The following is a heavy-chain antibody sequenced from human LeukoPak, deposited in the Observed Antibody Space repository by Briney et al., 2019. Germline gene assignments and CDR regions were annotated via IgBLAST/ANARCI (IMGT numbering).Heavy chain of an antibody. D-gene: IGHD3-22*01. CDR1: GYSISSAFY. J-gene: IGHJ1*01. CDR2: LYHSGGT. Sequence: PSETLSLTCTVSGYSISSAFYWGWIRQPPEKGLEWVGFLYHSGGTYYNPSLKSRLNMSIDTSKNQFSLKLRSVTAADTAVYYCARVVQSTDSSGFYLPEYFQHWGQGTLVTVSS. V-gene: IGHV4-38-2*02. CDR3: ARVVQSTDSSGFYLPEYFQH.